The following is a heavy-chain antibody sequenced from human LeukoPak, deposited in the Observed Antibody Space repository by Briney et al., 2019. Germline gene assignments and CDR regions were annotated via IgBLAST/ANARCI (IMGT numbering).Heavy chain of an antibody. CDR3: ARGYSSGWYDGGPFDY. CDR1: GGSISSSNW. Sequence: SETLSLTCAVSGGSISSSNWWSWVRQPPGKGLEWIGEIYHSGSTNYNPSLKSRVTISVDKSKNQFSLKLSSVTAADAAVYYCARGYSSGWYDGGPFDYWGQGTLVTVSS. J-gene: IGHJ4*02. V-gene: IGHV4-4*02. D-gene: IGHD6-19*01. CDR2: IYHSGST.